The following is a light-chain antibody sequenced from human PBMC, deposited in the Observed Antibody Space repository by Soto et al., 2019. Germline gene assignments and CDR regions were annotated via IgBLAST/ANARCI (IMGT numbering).Light chain of an antibody. CDR1: NSDVGAYEH. CDR3: RSSSTTDILV. CDR2: HVN. Sequence: QSVLTQPASVSGSPGQSVTISFTGANSDVGAYEHVSWYQQHPRRARKLILYHVNNRPSGVSNHFTGSKSGNTASLVISGLQANDAADYYCRSSSTTDILVFGSGTKVTVL. V-gene: IGLV2-14*03. J-gene: IGLJ1*01.